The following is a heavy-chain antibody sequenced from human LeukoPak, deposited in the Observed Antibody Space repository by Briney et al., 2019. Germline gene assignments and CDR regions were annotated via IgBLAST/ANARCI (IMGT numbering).Heavy chain of an antibody. Sequence: PSETLSLTCTVSGGSISSSSYYWGWIRQPPGKGLEWIGSIYYSGSTYYNPSLKSRVTISVDTSKNQFSLKLSSVTAADTAVYYCAKALLPAAMIFDYWGQGTLVTVSS. CDR3: AKALLPAAMIFDY. CDR1: GGSISSSSYY. D-gene: IGHD2-2*01. J-gene: IGHJ4*02. CDR2: IYYSGST. V-gene: IGHV4-39*07.